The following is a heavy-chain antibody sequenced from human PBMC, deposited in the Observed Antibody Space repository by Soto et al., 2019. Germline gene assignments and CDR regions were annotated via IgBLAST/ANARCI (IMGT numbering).Heavy chain of an antibody. V-gene: IGHV4-30-4*01. Sequence: QVQLQESGPGLVKPSQTLSLTCTVSGGSISSGDDFWTWIRQPPGKGLEWIGNIYYSGSTYYKPPLKSRVTMSVDTSKNQFSLKLSSVTAADTAVYYCARDRSKWKDYYYYGMDVWGQGTAFTVSS. J-gene: IGHJ6*02. D-gene: IGHD1-20*01. CDR3: ARDRSKWKDYYYYGMDV. CDR1: GGSISSGDDF. CDR2: IYYSGST.